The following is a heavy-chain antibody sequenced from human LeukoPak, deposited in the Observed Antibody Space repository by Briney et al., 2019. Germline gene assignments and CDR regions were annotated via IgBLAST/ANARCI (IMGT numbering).Heavy chain of an antibody. CDR3: ARGHDYDSSVAY. V-gene: IGHV3-66*01. CDR2: IYGGGGT. Sequence: PGGSLRLSCAASGFTVSINYMTWVRQAPGTGLEWVSVIYGGGGTYYADSVKGRFTISRDNSKNTVDLQMNSLRAEDTAVYYCARGHDYDSSVAYWGQGTLVTVSS. D-gene: IGHD3-22*01. CDR1: GFTVSINY. J-gene: IGHJ4*02.